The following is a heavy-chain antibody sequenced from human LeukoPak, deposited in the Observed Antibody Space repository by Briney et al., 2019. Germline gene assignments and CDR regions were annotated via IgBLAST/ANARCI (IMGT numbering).Heavy chain of an antibody. Sequence: GGSLRLSCAASGFTFSSYAMSWVRQAPGKGLEWVSAISGSGGSTYYADAVKGRFIISRDNSRNTLYLQMHSLGAEDMAVYYCVNTIVRGVASMDVWGQGTTVTVSS. CDR2: ISGSGGST. J-gene: IGHJ6*02. V-gene: IGHV3-23*01. D-gene: IGHD3-10*01. CDR1: GFTFSSYA. CDR3: VNTIVRGVASMDV.